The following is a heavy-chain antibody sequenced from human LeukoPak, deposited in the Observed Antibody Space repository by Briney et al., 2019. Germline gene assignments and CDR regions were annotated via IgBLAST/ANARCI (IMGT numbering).Heavy chain of an antibody. CDR1: GYSISSGYY. Sequence: SETLSLTCIVSGYSISSGYYWSWIRQPPGKGLEWIGEINHSGSTNYNPSLKSRVTISVDTSKNQFSLKLSSVTAADTAVYYCARGCLNWGYYFDYWGQGTLVTVSS. CDR3: ARGCLNWGYYFDY. V-gene: IGHV4-34*01. CDR2: INHSGST. D-gene: IGHD7-27*01. J-gene: IGHJ4*02.